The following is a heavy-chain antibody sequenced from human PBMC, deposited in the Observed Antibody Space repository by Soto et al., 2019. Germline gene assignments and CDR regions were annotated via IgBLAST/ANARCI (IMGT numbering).Heavy chain of an antibody. V-gene: IGHV3-72*01. CDR2: SRDKAKSYTI. CDR3: ARVRGEEK. J-gene: IGHJ4*02. D-gene: IGHD3-10*01. Sequence: EVQLVESGGGLVQPGGSLRLSCAASGFIFSDHYIDWVRQAPGKGLEWVGRSRDKAKSYTIEYGASVKGRFTISRDDSKNSVYLQMNSLTSEDTAVYYCARVRGEEKWGQGNLVIVSS. CDR1: GFIFSDHY.